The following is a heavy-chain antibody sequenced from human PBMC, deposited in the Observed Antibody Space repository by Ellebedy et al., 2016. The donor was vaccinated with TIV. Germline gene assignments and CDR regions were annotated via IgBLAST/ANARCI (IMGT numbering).Heavy chain of an antibody. CDR3: ARDSRYNWNDWDFYHMDV. D-gene: IGHD1-20*01. J-gene: IGHJ6*03. CDR1: GYTFTAYP. Sequence: ASVKVSCKASGYTFTAYPINWVRQAPGQGLEWLGWINMKTGNPTYAQGFSGRFDFSLDTSLSTAYLQISSLKAEDTAVYYCARDSRYNWNDWDFYHMDVWGKGTTVTVSS. V-gene: IGHV7-4-1*01. CDR2: INMKTGNP.